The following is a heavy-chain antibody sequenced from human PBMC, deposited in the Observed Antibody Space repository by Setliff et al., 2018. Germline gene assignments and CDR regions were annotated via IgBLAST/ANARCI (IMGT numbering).Heavy chain of an antibody. Sequence: GASVKVSCKASGYTFTSYGISWVRQAPGQGLEWMGWISAYNGYTSYAQKLQGRVTMTTDTSTSTAYMDLSSLRSEDSAVYYCARDRGGTAIANWFDRWGQGTLVTVSS. CDR2: ISAYNGYT. J-gene: IGHJ5*02. D-gene: IGHD2-21*01. V-gene: IGHV1-18*01. CDR1: GYTFTSYG. CDR3: ARDRGGTAIANWFDR.